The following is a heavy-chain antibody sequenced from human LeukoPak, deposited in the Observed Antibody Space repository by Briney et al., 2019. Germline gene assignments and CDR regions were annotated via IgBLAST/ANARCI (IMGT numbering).Heavy chain of an antibody. D-gene: IGHD3-22*01. J-gene: IGHJ3*02. Sequence: GESLRISCKGSGYSFTNYWISWVRQMPGKGLEWMGKIDPRDAYANYSPSFQGHVTISADKSIPTAYLQWGSLKASDTAMYYCARDYYDSSGSDAFDIWGQGTMVTVYS. CDR2: IDPRDAYA. CDR1: GYSFTNYW. V-gene: IGHV5-10-1*01. CDR3: ARDYYDSSGSDAFDI.